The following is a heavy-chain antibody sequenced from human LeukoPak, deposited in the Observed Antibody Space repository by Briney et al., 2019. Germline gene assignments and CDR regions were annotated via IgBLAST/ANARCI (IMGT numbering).Heavy chain of an antibody. CDR2: VYYSGST. V-gene: IGHV4-30-4*01. J-gene: IGHJ6*02. CDR3: VRDYSGSYSNYYGMDV. Sequence: SQTLSLTCTVSGGSISSGDYYWSWTRQPPGKGLEWIGYVYYSGSTYYNPSLKSRVTRSVDTSKNQFSLKLSSVTAADTAVYYCVRDYSGSYSNYYGMDVWGQGTTVTVSS. D-gene: IGHD1-26*01. CDR1: GGSISSGDYY.